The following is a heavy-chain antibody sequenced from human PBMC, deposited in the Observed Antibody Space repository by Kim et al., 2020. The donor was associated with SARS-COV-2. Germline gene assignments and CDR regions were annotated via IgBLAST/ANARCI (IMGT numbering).Heavy chain of an antibody. Sequence: GGSLRLSCAASGFTFTNAWMSWVRQAPGKGLEWVGRIKSKTNGGTTDYAAPMKGRFTISRDDSKNTLYLQMNSLKSEDTAVYYCAAANIASSITNAWGQG. D-gene: IGHD3-3*01. CDR2: IKSKTNGGTT. V-gene: IGHV3-15*01. CDR3: AAANIASSITNA. CDR1: GFTFTNAW. J-gene: IGHJ5*02.